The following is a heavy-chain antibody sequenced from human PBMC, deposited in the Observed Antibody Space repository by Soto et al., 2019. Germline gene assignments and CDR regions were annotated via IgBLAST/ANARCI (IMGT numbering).Heavy chain of an antibody. D-gene: IGHD6-19*01. CDR2: ISWNSGSI. CDR1: GFTFDDYA. V-gene: IGHV3-9*01. CDR3: AKDNSDGDSSGWYWFDP. Sequence: GGSLRLSCAASGFTFDDYAMHWVRQAPGKGLEWVSGISWNSGSIGYADSVKGRFTISRDNAKNSLYPQMNSLRAEDTALYYCAKDNSDGDSSGWYWFDPWGQGTLVTVSS. J-gene: IGHJ5*02.